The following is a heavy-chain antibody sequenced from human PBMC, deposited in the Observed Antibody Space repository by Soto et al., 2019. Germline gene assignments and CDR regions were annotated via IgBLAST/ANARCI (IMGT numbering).Heavy chain of an antibody. J-gene: IGHJ4*02. CDR1: GFTFDDYA. CDR3: AKGELGYSYGKDY. D-gene: IGHD5-18*01. Sequence: EVQLVESGGGLVQPGRSLRLSCAASGFTFDDYAMHWVRQAPGKGLEWVSGISWNSGSIGYADSVKGRFTISRDNAKNSLYLQMNSLRAEDTALYYCAKGELGYSYGKDYWGQGTLVTVSS. V-gene: IGHV3-9*01. CDR2: ISWNSGSI.